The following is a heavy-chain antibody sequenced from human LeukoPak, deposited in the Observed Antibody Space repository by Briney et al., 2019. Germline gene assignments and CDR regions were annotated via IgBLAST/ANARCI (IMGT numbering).Heavy chain of an antibody. CDR3: ASGTYWYDSSGYYFPDY. V-gene: IGHV1-69*13. CDR2: IIPIFTTT. Sequence: SVKVSCKASGGTFNSDAISWVRQAPGQGLEWMGGIIPIFTTTNYAPKMQGRVTITAYESTSTAYMELSSLKSEDTAVYYCASGTYWYDSSGYYFPDYWGQGTLVIFSS. D-gene: IGHD3-22*01. J-gene: IGHJ4*02. CDR1: GGTFNSDA.